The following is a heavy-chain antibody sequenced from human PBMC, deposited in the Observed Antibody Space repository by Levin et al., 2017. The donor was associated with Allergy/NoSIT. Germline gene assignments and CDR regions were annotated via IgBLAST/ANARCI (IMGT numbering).Heavy chain of an antibody. CDR2: ISYDESNK. V-gene: IGHV3-30-3*01. CDR3: ASYGDESVLVLSAFDI. Sequence: GESLKISCAASGFTFSSYAMHWVRQAPGKGLEWVAVISYDESNKYYADSVKGRFTISRDNSKNTLYLQMNSLRAEDTAVYYCASYGDESVLVLSAFDIWGQGTMVTVSS. J-gene: IGHJ3*02. D-gene: IGHD6-13*01. CDR1: GFTFSSYA.